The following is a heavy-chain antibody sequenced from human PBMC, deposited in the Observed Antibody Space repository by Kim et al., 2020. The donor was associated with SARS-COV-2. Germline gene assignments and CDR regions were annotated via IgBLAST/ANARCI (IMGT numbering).Heavy chain of an antibody. CDR3: ARGRALDNWNSFDY. CDR1: GGSFSGYY. Sequence: SETLSLTCAVYGGSFSGYYWSWIRQPPGKGLEWIGEINHSGSTNYNPSLKSRVTISVDTSKNQFSLKLSSVTAADTAVYYCARGRALDNWNSFDYWGQGTLVTVSS. J-gene: IGHJ4*02. CDR2: INHSGST. V-gene: IGHV4-34*01. D-gene: IGHD1-7*01.